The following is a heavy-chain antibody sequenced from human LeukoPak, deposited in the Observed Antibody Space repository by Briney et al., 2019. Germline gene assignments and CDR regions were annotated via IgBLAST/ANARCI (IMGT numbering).Heavy chain of an antibody. CDR1: GGTFSSYV. D-gene: IGHD3-10*01. V-gene: IGHV1-69*06. CDR3: AREDYYGSGGSNWFDP. Sequence: GASVKVSCKASGGTFSSYVISWVRQAPGQGLEWMGGIIPIFGTANYAQKFQGRVTITADKSTSTAYMELSSLRSEDTAVYYCAREDYYGSGGSNWFDPWGQGILVTVSS. J-gene: IGHJ5*02. CDR2: IIPIFGTA.